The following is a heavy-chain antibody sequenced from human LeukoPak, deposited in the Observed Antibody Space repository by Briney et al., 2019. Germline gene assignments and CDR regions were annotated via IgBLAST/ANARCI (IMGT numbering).Heavy chain of an antibody. V-gene: IGHV3-53*01. CDR3: ARDVPLDY. CDR2: IYSGGST. Sequence: GGSLRLSCAASGFTFSSYAMSWVRQAPGKGLEWVSVIYSGGSTYYADSVKGRFTISRDNSKNTLYLQMNSLRAEDTAVYYCARDVPLDYWGQGTLVTVSS. J-gene: IGHJ4*02. CDR1: GFTFSSYA.